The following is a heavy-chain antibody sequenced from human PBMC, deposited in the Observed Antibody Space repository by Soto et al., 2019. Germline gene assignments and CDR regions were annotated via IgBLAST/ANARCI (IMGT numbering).Heavy chain of an antibody. CDR3: VRLEAPVYYYGMDV. J-gene: IGHJ6*02. CDR1: GFSFSDYY. Sequence: LRLSCAASGFSFSDYYMTWIRQAPGKGLEWVSYITTDSYRKYADSVEGRFTISRDNAQNSLYLQMNSLGVEDTAVYYCVRLEAPVYYYGMDVWGQGTKVTVSS. CDR2: ITTDSYR. V-gene: IGHV3-11*06.